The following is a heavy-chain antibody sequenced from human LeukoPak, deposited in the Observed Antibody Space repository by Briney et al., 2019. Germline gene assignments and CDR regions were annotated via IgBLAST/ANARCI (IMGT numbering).Heavy chain of an antibody. J-gene: IGHJ3*02. CDR2: INAGNGNT. V-gene: IGHV1-3*01. CDR1: GYTFSTYG. D-gene: IGHD2-2*02. Sequence: GASVKVSCKASGYTFSTYGISWVRQAPGQRLEWMGWINAGNGNTKYSQKFQGRVTITRDTSASTAYMELSSLRSEDTAVYYCASCYSGSTSCYTGYGFDIWGQGTMVTVSS. CDR3: ASCYSGSTSCYTGYGFDI.